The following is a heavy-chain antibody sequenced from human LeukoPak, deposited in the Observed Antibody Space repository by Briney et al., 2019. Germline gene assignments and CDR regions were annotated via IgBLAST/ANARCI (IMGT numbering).Heavy chain of an antibody. J-gene: IGHJ4*02. V-gene: IGHV3-21*01. CDR2: ISSSSSYI. Sequence: PGGSLRLSCAASGFTFSSYSMNWVRQAPGKGLEWVSSISSSSSYIYYADSVKGRLTISRDNAKNSLYLQMNSLRAEDTAVYYCARVTYYGSGSYYLDYWGQGTLVTVSS. D-gene: IGHD3-10*01. CDR3: ARVTYYGSGSYYLDY. CDR1: GFTFSSYS.